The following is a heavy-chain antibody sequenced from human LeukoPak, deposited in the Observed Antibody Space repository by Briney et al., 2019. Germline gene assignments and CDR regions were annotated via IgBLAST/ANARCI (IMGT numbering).Heavy chain of an antibody. Sequence: PGRSLRLSCAASGFTFSSYGMHWVRQAPGKGLEWVAVISYDGSNKYYADSVKGRFTISRDNSKNTLYLQMNSLRAEDTAVYYCARELPDYDFWSGYYTPDAFDIWGQGTMVTVSS. CDR3: ARELPDYDFWSGYYTPDAFDI. V-gene: IGHV3-30*03. CDR1: GFTFSSYG. CDR2: ISYDGSNK. J-gene: IGHJ3*02. D-gene: IGHD3-3*01.